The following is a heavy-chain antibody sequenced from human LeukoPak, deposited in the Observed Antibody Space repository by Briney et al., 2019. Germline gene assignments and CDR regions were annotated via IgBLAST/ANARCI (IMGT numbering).Heavy chain of an antibody. D-gene: IGHD3-3*01. J-gene: IGHJ6*03. V-gene: IGHV3-21*01. CDR1: GSTFSSYS. Sequence: GGSLRLSCAASGSTFSSYSMNWVRQAPGKGLEWVSSISSSSSYIYYADSVEGRFTISRDNAKNSLYLQMNSLRAEDTAVYYCARDPGGFWSGYDDYYYYMAVWGKGTTVTVSS. CDR2: ISSSSSYI. CDR3: ARDPGGFWSGYDDYYYYMAV.